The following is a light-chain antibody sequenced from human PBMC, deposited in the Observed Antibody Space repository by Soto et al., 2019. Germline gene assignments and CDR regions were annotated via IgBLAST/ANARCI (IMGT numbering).Light chain of an antibody. J-gene: IGKJ5*01. V-gene: IGKV3-20*01. CDR2: GAS. CDR1: RGISSN. CDR3: QQYGSSLIT. Sequence: IVLTQSTGTLSVSPGERATLSCRASRGISSNLAWYQQKPGQAPRLLIYGASSRATGIPDRFSGSGSGTDFTFTISRLEPEDFAVYYCQQYGSSLITFGQGTRLAIK.